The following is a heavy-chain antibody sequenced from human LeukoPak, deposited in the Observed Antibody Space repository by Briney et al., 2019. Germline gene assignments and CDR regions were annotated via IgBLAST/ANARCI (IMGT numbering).Heavy chain of an antibody. Sequence: PSETLSLTCTVSGGSIGSYYWSWIRQPPGKGLEWIGYIYYSGSTNYNPFLKGRVTPSVDTSNNQFSLRLSSVTAADTAVYCCARTTGDSYYYNYMDVWGKGTTVTVSS. CDR1: GGSIGSYY. CDR3: ARTTGDSYYYNYMDV. D-gene: IGHD4-17*01. CDR2: IYYSGST. V-gene: IGHV4-59*01. J-gene: IGHJ6*03.